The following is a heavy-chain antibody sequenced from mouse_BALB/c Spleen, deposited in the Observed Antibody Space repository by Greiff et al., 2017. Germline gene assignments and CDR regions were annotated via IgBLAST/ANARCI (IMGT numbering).Heavy chain of an antibody. V-gene: IGHV14-3*02. D-gene: IGHD1-1*02. CDR3: ARWDGPYGDY. Sequence: EVKLMESGAELVKPGASVKLSCTASGFNIKDTYMHWVKQRPEQGLEWIGRIDPANGNTKYDPKFQGKATITADTSSNTAYLQLSSLTSEDTAVYYCARWDGPYGDYWGQGTSVTVSA. CDR2: IDPANGNT. J-gene: IGHJ4*01. CDR1: GFNIKDTY.